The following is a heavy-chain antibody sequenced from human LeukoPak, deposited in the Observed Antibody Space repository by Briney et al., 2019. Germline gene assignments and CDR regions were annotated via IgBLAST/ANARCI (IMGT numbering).Heavy chain of an antibody. D-gene: IGHD3-22*01. CDR1: GGSISSGDYY. Sequence: SETLSLXCTVSGGSISSGDYYWSWIRQPPGKGPEWIGYIYYSGSTYYNPSLKSRVTISVDTSKNQFSLELSSVTAADTAVYYCARVGGPYDSRFDYWGQGTLVTVSS. CDR2: IYYSGST. J-gene: IGHJ4*02. V-gene: IGHV4-30-4*08. CDR3: ARVGGPYDSRFDY.